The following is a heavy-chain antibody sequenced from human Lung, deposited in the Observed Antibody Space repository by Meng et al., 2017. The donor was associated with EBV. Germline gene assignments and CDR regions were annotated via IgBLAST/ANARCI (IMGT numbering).Heavy chain of an antibody. CDR3: ARAHGLNDY. J-gene: IGHJ4*02. V-gene: IGHV3-11*05. Sequence: QVQLVDSGGGLVKSGGSLRLSCVASGFTFSAYYMTWIRQAPGKGLEWLSYISSRGGYTDSADSVKGRFTISRDNAKNSVYLQMNSLRPDDTAVYYCARAHGLNDYWGLGTLVTVSS. D-gene: IGHD5-24*01. CDR2: ISSRGGYT. CDR1: GFTFSAYY.